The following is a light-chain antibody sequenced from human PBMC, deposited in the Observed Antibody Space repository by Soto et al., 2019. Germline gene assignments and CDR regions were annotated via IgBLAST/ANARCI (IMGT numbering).Light chain of an antibody. J-gene: IGKJ1*01. V-gene: IGKV3-11*02. CDR2: GAS. CDR3: QERTIWPT. CDR1: QSVTSF. Sequence: DIVLTQSPATLSLSPGDRATLSCRASQSVTSFLAWYQQKPGQAPRLLIYGASNRATGIPARFSGSGSGRDFTLTISSLEPEDVAVYYCQERTIWPTFGQGTKVEIK.